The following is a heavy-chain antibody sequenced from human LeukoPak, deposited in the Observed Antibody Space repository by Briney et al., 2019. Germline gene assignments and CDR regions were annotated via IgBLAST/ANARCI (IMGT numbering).Heavy chain of an antibody. D-gene: IGHD4-17*01. CDR1: GFIFSSYG. CDR2: ISYDGSNK. Sequence: ARSLRLSCAASGFIFSSYGMHWVRQAPGKGLEWVAVISYDGSNKYYADSVKGRFTISRDNSKNTLYLQMNSLRVEDTAVYYCAKVDSSDYGDLRIPADYWGQGTLVTVSS. CDR3: AKVDSSDYGDLRIPADY. J-gene: IGHJ4*02. V-gene: IGHV3-30*18.